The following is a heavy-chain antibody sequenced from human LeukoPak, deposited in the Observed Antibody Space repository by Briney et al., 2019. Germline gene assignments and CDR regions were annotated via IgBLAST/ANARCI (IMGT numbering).Heavy chain of an antibody. CDR2: IRSKANSYAT. Sequence: GGSLRLSCAASGFTFSGSAMHWVRQASGKGLEWVGRIRSKANSYATAYAASVKGRFTISRDNAKNSLYLQMNSLRAEDTAVYYWARAGGDSPSRGYFDLWGRGTLVTVSS. V-gene: IGHV3-73*01. CDR3: ARAGGDSPSRGYFDL. CDR1: GFTFSGSA. J-gene: IGHJ2*01. D-gene: IGHD6-13*01.